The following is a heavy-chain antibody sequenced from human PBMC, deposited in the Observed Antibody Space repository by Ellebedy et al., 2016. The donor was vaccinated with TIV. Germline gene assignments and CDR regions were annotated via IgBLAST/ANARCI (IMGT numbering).Heavy chain of an antibody. J-gene: IGHJ1*01. D-gene: IGHD4-17*01. CDR3: VRDLFSPTYGFQP. Sequence: PGGSLRLSCGAFGFAVSGNNMNWVRQGPGMRLEWVANTESGGSTDYADSVKGRFFISRDHSNNTLYLQMSNLRVEDTALYYCVRDLFSPTYGFQPWGHGTLVTVSS. CDR1: GFAVSGNN. V-gene: IGHV3-66*01. CDR2: TESGGST.